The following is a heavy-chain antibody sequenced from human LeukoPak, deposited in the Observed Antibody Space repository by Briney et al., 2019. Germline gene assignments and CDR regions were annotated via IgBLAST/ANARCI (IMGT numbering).Heavy chain of an antibody. J-gene: IGHJ6*03. V-gene: IGHV1-2*02. D-gene: IGHD3-3*01. Sequence: GASVKVSCKASGYTFSGYYMHWVRQAPGQGLEYMGWINPNTGGTNYAPKFQGRVTMTRDTSISTAYMELRRLRSDDAAVYYCAREEIRFLEDTYSYMDVWGKGTTVTVSS. CDR1: GYTFSGYY. CDR2: INPNTGGT. CDR3: AREEIRFLEDTYSYMDV.